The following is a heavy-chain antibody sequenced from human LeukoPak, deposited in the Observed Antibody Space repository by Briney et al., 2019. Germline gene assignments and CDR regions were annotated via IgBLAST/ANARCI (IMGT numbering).Heavy chain of an antibody. CDR3: ARGERGWSTSGAFDI. Sequence: ASVKVSCKASGYTFTGYYMHWVRQSPGQGLEWMGWINPNSGGTNYAQKFQGRVTMTRDTSISTAYMELSRLRSDDTAVYYCARGERGWSTSGAFDIWGQGTMVTVSS. CDR1: GYTFTGYY. J-gene: IGHJ3*02. V-gene: IGHV1-2*02. CDR2: INPNSGGT. D-gene: IGHD6-19*01.